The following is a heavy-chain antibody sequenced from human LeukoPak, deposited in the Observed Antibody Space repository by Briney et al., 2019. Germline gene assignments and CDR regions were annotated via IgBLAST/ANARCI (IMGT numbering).Heavy chain of an antibody. Sequence: PSETLSLXCSVSGGSISGYYWTWIRRPAGKGLEWIGRVYTSGSTHYNPSLKTRLTTSVDTSKNQFSLKLSSVIAADTAVYYCTRLITGTTTAFDIWGQGTMVTVSS. V-gene: IGHV4-4*07. CDR2: VYTSGST. D-gene: IGHD1-7*01. CDR3: TRLITGTTTAFDI. CDR1: GGSISGYY. J-gene: IGHJ3*02.